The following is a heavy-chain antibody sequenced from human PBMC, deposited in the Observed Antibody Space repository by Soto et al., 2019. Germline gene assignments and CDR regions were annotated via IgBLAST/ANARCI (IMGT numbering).Heavy chain of an antibody. D-gene: IGHD1-1*01. V-gene: IGHV3-23*01. CDR3: AKDGTTTGIHYYAMDV. CDR2: IGRGGDT. Sequence: AGGSLRLSCEVSGFTLTGYGMNWVRQAPDKGLEWVSTIGRGGDTYYADSVKGRFTISRDNSKNTLFLQMNSLRAEDTALYFCAKDGTTTGIHYYAMDVWGQGTTVTVSS. J-gene: IGHJ6*02. CDR1: GFTLTGYG.